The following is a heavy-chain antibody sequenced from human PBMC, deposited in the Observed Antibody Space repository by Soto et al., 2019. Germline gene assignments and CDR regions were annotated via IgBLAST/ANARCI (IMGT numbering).Heavy chain of an antibody. V-gene: IGHV1-18*04. CDR3: ARGRNYYGDY. CDR2: ISAYNGNT. Sequence: QVQLVQSGAEVKKPGASVKVACKSSGYIFRNYYITWVRQAPGQGLEWMGWISAYNGNTNYAQKVQGRDTMTTDTSTSTAYMELRSLRFDDTAVYYCARGRNYYGDYGGQGTLVTVSS. CDR1: GYIFRNYY. J-gene: IGHJ4*02.